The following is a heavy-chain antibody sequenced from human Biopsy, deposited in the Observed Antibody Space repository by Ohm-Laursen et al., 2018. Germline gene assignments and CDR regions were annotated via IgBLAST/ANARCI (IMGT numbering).Heavy chain of an antibody. J-gene: IGHJ4*02. CDR3: ATTTMDTSGWFGNYFDS. CDR2: IDYRGST. CDR1: SGPISSYY. Sequence: SDTLSLTCTVSSGPISSYYWSWIRQPPGKGLEWIGYIDYRGSTKYNPSLRSRVTMSIDTSRNQFSLKLSSVTAADTAVYYCATTTMDTSGWFGNYFDSWGQGTLVTVSA. V-gene: IGHV4-59*07. D-gene: IGHD6-19*01.